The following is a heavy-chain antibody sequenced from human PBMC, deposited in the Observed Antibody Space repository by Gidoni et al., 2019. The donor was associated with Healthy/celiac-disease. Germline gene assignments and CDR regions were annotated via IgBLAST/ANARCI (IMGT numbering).Heavy chain of an antibody. J-gene: IGHJ4*02. CDR1: GFTFSSYG. CDR3: AKDRVPGVGHGLDY. D-gene: IGHD1-1*01. Sequence: QVQLVESGGGVVQPGRSLRLSCAASGFTFSSYGRHWVRQAPGKVLEWVAVISYDGSNKYYADSVKGRFTISRDNSKSTLYLQMNSLRAEDTAVYYCAKDRVPGVGHGLDYWGQGTLVTVSS. V-gene: IGHV3-30*18. CDR2: ISYDGSNK.